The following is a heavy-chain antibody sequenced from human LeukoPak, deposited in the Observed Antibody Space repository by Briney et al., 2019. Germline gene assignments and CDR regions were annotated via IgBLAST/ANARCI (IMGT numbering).Heavy chain of an antibody. CDR1: GGSISSSSYY. Sequence: SETLSLTCTVSGGSISSSSYYWGWIRQPPGKGLEWIGSIYYSGSTYYNPSLKSRVTISVDTSKKHFSLKLSSVTAADTAVYYCASFIDYGDDADYWGQGTLVTVSS. V-gene: IGHV4-39*07. CDR2: IYYSGST. D-gene: IGHD4-17*01. J-gene: IGHJ4*02. CDR3: ASFIDYGDDADY.